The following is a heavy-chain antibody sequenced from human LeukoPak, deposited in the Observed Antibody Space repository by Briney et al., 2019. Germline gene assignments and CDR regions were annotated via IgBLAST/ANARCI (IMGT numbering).Heavy chain of an antibody. CDR3: ARGDDYGDYIGY. V-gene: IGHV4-31*03. CDR1: GGSISSGGYY. CDR2: IYYSGST. D-gene: IGHD4-17*01. J-gene: IGHJ4*02. Sequence: SETLSLTCIVSGGSISSGGYYWSWIRQHPGKGLEWIGYIYYSGSTYYNPSLKSRVTISVDTSKNQFSLKLSSVTAADTAVYYCARGDDYGDYIGYWGQGTLVTVSS.